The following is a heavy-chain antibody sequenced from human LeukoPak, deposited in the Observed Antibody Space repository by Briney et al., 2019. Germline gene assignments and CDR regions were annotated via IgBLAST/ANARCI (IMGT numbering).Heavy chain of an antibody. D-gene: IGHD2-8*02. V-gene: IGHV4-59*02. CDR2: ISYSGNT. J-gene: IGHJ4*02. CDR3: ARVYWPYFDY. CDR1: SDSVSNYY. Sequence: SETLSLTCTVSSDSVSNYYWSWIRQPPGKGLEWTGYISYSGNTNSNPSLKSRVTISVDTSKNQFSLKLSSVTAADTAMYYCARVYWPYFDYWGQGTLVTVSS.